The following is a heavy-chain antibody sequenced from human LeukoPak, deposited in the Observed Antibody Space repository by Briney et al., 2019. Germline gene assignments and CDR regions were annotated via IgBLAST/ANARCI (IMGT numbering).Heavy chain of an antibody. J-gene: IGHJ4*02. Sequence: SETLSLTCTVSGGSISSSSYYWGWIRQPPGKGLEWIGSIYYSGSTYYNPSLKSRVTISVDTSKNQFSLKLSSVTAADTAVYYCAREGRGYSYGSNDYWGQGTLVTVSS. CDR2: IYYSGST. D-gene: IGHD5-18*01. V-gene: IGHV4-39*07. CDR3: AREGRGYSYGSNDY. CDR1: GGSISSSSYY.